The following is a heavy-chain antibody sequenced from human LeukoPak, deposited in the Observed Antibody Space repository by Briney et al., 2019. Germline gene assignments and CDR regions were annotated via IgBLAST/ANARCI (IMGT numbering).Heavy chain of an antibody. V-gene: IGHV4-34*01. Sequence: SETLSLTCAVYGGSFSGYYWSWIRQPPGKGLEWIGEINHSGSTNYNPSLKSRVTISVDTSKNQFSLKLSSVTAADTAVYYCARGMVADTTESFDPWGQGTLVIVSS. D-gene: IGHD2-15*01. CDR1: GGSFSGYY. CDR2: INHSGST. CDR3: ARGMVADTTESFDP. J-gene: IGHJ5*02.